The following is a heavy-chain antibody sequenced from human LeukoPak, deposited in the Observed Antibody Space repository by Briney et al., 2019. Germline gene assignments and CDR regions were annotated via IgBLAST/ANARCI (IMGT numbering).Heavy chain of an antibody. J-gene: IGHJ5*02. CDR2: IYYSGST. CDR1: GGSISSYY. D-gene: IGHD3-9*01. Sequence: SETLSLTCSVSGGSISSYYWSWIRQPPGKGQEWIGYIYYSGSTHYNPSLKSRVTISPDTSKKQFSLKLSSVTAADTAVYYCARHSYYDILTGFDPSGQGTLVTVSS. V-gene: IGHV4-59*08. CDR3: ARHSYYDILTGFDP.